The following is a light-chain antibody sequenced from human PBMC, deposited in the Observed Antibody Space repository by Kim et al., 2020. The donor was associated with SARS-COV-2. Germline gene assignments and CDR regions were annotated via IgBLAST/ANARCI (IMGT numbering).Light chain of an antibody. CDR2: GAS. V-gene: IGKV3-20*01. CDR3: QQYGSSYT. CDR1: QSVSSSY. Sequence: PGERATLSCRASQSVSSSYLAWYQQKPGQAPRLLIYGASSRATGIPDRFSGSGSGTDFTLTISRLEPEDFAVYYCQQYGSSYTFGQGTKLQI. J-gene: IGKJ2*01.